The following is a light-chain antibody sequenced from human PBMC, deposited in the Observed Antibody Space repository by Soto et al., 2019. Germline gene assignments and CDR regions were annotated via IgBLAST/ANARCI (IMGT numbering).Light chain of an antibody. J-gene: IGKJ4*01. Sequence: IVMTQSPDSLAVSLGERATINCKSSQSLLYSSNNKNYLAWFQHKPGQPPKLLLYWASTRESGVPDRFSGSGSGTDFTLTISSLQAEDVAVYYCQQYYSNPGLTFGGGTKVEIK. V-gene: IGKV4-1*01. CDR2: WAS. CDR1: QSLLYSSNNKNY. CDR3: QQYYSNPGLT.